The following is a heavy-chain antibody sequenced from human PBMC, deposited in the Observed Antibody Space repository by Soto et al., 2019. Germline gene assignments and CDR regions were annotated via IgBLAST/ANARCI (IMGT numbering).Heavy chain of an antibody. Sequence: QVQLQQWGAGLLKPSETLSLTCAVFGVSFSGYYWNWIRQPPGKGLEWIGEINHSGSTNYNPSLKSRLTISVDTSKNQCSLKLSSVTAADTAVYYCARGWGSGVFDYWGQGTLVTVSS. CDR3: ARGWGSGVFDY. CDR2: INHSGST. J-gene: IGHJ4*02. V-gene: IGHV4-34*01. D-gene: IGHD6-19*01. CDR1: GVSFSGYY.